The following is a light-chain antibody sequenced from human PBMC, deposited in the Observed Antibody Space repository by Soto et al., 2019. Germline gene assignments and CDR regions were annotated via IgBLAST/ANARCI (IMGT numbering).Light chain of an antibody. CDR1: SGSIATNY. CDR3: QSYDSSNLNWV. J-gene: IGLJ3*02. Sequence: NFMLTQPHSVSESPGKTVTISCTRSSGSIATNYVKWYQQRPGSAPTTVIYEDNQRPSGVPDRFSGSIDSSSNSASLTISGLKTEDEADYYCQSYDSSNLNWVFGGGTKLTVL. CDR2: EDN. V-gene: IGLV6-57*04.